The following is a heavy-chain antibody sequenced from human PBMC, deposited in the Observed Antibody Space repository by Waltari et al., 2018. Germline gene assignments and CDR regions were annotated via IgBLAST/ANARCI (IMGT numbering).Heavy chain of an antibody. J-gene: IGHJ4*02. CDR2: IYYSGST. V-gene: IGHV4-59*01. CDR1: GGSISSYY. Sequence: QVQLQESGPGLVKPSETLSLTCTVSGGSISSYYWSWIRQPPGKGLEWIGYIYYSGSTNYNPSLKSRVTISVDTSKNQFSLKLSSVTAADTAVYYCARDLGWELPPGYWGQGTLVTVSS. CDR3: ARDLGWELPPGY. D-gene: IGHD1-26*01.